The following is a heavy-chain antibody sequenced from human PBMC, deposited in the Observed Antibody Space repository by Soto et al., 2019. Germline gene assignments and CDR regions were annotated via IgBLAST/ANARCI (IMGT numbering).Heavy chain of an antibody. CDR3: ARTLTYGDPPFDY. Sequence: SETLSLTCTVSGGSVSGDDYYWNWIRQPPGKGLEWIGYIYYSGSTHYNPSLRSRVTISLDTSKNQFSLKLNSVTAADTAVYYCARTLTYGDPPFDYWGQGTLVTVSS. D-gene: IGHD4-17*01. J-gene: IGHJ4*02. CDR1: GGSVSGDDYY. CDR2: IYYSGST. V-gene: IGHV4-61*08.